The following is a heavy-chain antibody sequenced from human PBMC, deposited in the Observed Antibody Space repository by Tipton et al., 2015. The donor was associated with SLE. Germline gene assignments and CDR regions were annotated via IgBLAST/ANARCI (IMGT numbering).Heavy chain of an antibody. D-gene: IGHD4-23*01. CDR2: IYYSGSA. J-gene: IGHJ6*02. Sequence: TLSLTCKVSGDSLSSYYWTWSRQPTGKGLEWIGYIYYSGSAKYNPSLKSRVTISLDTSKNQFSLKVTSVTAADTAVYFCARLGQLANVGGSTYYHPLDVWGQGTTVTVSS. CDR1: GDSLSSYY. CDR3: ARLGQLANVGGSTYYHPLDV. V-gene: IGHV4-59*01.